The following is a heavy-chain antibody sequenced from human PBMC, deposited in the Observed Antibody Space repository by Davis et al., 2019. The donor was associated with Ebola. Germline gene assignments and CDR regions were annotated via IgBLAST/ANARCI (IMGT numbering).Heavy chain of an antibody. J-gene: IGHJ4*02. CDR1: GFTFDDYA. D-gene: IGHD3-3*01. Sequence: GGSLRLSCAASGFTFDDYAMHWVRQAPGKGLEWVAVISYNGRETYYVDSVKGRFTISRDDSKNTVYLQMNSLRAEDTAVYYCARARGDFWSGYFDYWGQGTLVTVSS. CDR2: ISYNGRET. CDR3: ARARGDFWSGYFDY. V-gene: IGHV3-30*03.